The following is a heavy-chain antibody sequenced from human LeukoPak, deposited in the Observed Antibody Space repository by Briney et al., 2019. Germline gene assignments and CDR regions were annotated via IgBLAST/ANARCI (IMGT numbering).Heavy chain of an antibody. CDR3: ARVGYYDYVWGSYFDY. J-gene: IGHJ4*02. Sequence: GESLRLSCAASGFTVSIYNLNWVRQAPGTGLEWVSSIGSGSSHINYEDSVKGRFTISRDNAKNSLYLQMNSLGAEDTAVYYWARVGYYDYVWGSYFDYWGQGTLVTVSS. CDR1: GFTVSIYN. D-gene: IGHD3-16*01. V-gene: IGHV3-21*01. CDR2: IGSGSSHI.